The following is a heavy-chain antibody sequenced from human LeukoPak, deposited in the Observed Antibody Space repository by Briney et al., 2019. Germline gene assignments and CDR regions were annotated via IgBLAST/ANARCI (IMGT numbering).Heavy chain of an antibody. CDR1: GGSISSGGYY. CDR2: IYYSGGT. CDR3: ARGRIRSTSCYGPSLECGMDV. V-gene: IGHV4-31*03. D-gene: IGHD2-2*01. J-gene: IGHJ6*02. Sequence: SQTLSLTCTVSGGSISSGGYYWSWIRQHPGKGLEWIGYIYYSGGTYYNPSLKSRVTISVDMSKNQFSLKLSSVTAADTAVYYCARGRIRSTSCYGPSLECGMDVWGQGTTVTVSS.